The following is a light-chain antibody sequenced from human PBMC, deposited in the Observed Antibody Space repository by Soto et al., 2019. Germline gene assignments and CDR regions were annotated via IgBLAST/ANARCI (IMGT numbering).Light chain of an antibody. CDR1: QSISSY. V-gene: IGKV1-39*01. Sequence: DIQMTQSPSSLSASVGDRVTITCRASQSISSYLNWYQQKPGKAPKLLIYAASSLQSGVPSRFSGSGSGPDFALTISSLLPEDFAIYYCQQSYRSPRTFGQGTKVDIK. CDR2: AAS. J-gene: IGKJ1*01. CDR3: QQSYRSPRT.